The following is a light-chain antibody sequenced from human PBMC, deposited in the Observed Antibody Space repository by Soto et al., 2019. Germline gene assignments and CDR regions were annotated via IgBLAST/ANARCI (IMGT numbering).Light chain of an antibody. CDR1: QSVSSSY. V-gene: IGKV3-20*01. Sequence: EIVLTQSPGTLSLSPGERATLSCRASQSVSSSYLAWYQQKPGQAPRLLIYGASSRAPGIPDRFSGSGSGRDFTLPISRLEPEDFAVYYCQRYGSSPRFTSGHGTKLDIK. CDR2: GAS. J-gene: IGKJ3*01. CDR3: QRYGSSPRFT.